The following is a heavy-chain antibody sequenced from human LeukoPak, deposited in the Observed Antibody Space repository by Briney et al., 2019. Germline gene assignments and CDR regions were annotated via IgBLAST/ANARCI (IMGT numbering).Heavy chain of an antibody. V-gene: IGHV3-20*04. J-gene: IGHJ5*02. CDR3: AREGDIVLMVYAGSRWFDP. Sequence: GGSLRLSCAASGFTFDDYGMSWVRQAPGKGLEWVSGINWNGGSTGYADSVKGRFTISRDNAKNSLYLQMNSLRAEDTAVYYCAREGDIVLMVYAGSRWFDPWGQGTLVTVSS. CDR2: INWNGGST. D-gene: IGHD2-8*01. CDR1: GFTFDDYG.